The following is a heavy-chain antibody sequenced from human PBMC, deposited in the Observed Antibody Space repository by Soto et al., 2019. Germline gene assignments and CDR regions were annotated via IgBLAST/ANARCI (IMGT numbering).Heavy chain of an antibody. V-gene: IGHV1-24*01. Sequence: ASVKVSCTVSGYTLTELSMHWVRQAPGKGLEWMGGFDPEDGETIYAQKFQGRVTMTEDTSTDTAYMELSSLRSEDTAVYYCATVSSENYYYYGMDVWGQGTTVTVSS. J-gene: IGHJ6*02. CDR3: ATVSSENYYYYGMDV. CDR1: GYTLTELS. CDR2: FDPEDGET.